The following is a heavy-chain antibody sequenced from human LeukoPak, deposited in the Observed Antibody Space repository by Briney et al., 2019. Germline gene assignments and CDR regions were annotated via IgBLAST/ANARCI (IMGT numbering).Heavy chain of an antibody. V-gene: IGHV1-2*02. CDR3: ASAKWYYYDTSDYQTPDVRSGFDY. CDR2: INPNSGGT. Sequence: GASVKVSCKASGYTFTGYYMHWVRQAPGQGLEWMGWINPNSGGTNYAQKFQGRVTMTRDTSISTAYMELSRLRSDDTAVYYCASAKWYYYDTSDYQTPDVRSGFDYWGQGTLVTVSS. J-gene: IGHJ4*02. D-gene: IGHD3-22*01. CDR1: GYTFTGYY.